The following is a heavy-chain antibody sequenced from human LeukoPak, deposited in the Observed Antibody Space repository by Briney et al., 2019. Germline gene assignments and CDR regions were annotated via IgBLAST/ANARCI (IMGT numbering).Heavy chain of an antibody. Sequence: GGSLRLSCAASGFSFRSYGMHWVRQAPGKGLEWVAVISYDGSNKYYADSVKGRFTISRDNSKNTLFLQMNSLRGEDTAVYYCAKDNNGAAAGIIPGAFDIWGQGTMVTVSS. V-gene: IGHV3-30*18. CDR2: ISYDGSNK. D-gene: IGHD6-13*01. CDR1: GFSFRSYG. J-gene: IGHJ3*02. CDR3: AKDNNGAAAGIIPGAFDI.